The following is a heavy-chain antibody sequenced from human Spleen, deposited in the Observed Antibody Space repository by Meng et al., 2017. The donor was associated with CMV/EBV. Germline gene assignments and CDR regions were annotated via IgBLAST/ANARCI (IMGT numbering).Heavy chain of an antibody. CDR3: ARDGDSRNWPLYYYGMDV. J-gene: IGHJ6*02. CDR2: IWYDGSNK. Sequence: GESLKISCAASGFTLNSYPMYWVRQAPGKGLEWVAVIWYDGSNKYYADSVKGRFTISRDNSKNTLYLQMISLRAGDTAVYYCARDGDSRNWPLYYYGMDVWGQGTTVTVSS. V-gene: IGHV3-33*08. D-gene: IGHD6-13*01. CDR1: GFTLNSYP.